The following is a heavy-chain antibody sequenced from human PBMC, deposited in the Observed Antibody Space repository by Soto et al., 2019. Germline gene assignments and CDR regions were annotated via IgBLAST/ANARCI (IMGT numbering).Heavy chain of an antibody. Sequence: PGGSLRLSCAASGITFSTYEMNWVRQAPGKGLEWVSYISSSGNIIYYADSVKGRFTISRDNARNSLYLQMNSLRAEDTAVYYCARLSSSWSSWFDPWGQGTLVTVSS. D-gene: IGHD6-13*01. CDR2: ISSSGNII. CDR3: ARLSSSWSSWFDP. CDR1: GITFSTYE. J-gene: IGHJ5*02. V-gene: IGHV3-48*03.